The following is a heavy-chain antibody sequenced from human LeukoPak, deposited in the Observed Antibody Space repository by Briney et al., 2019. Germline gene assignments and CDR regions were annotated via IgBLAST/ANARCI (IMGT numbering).Heavy chain of an antibody. D-gene: IGHD2-21*02. CDR3: AANGYCGSDCYYYFDY. J-gene: IGHJ4*02. V-gene: IGHV1-69*13. CDR2: IIPIFGTT. CDR1: GGTFRNLA. Sequence: SVKVSCKASGGTFRNLAISWVRQAPGQGLEWMGGIIPIFGTTNYAQKFQGRVTITADESTSTAYMELSSLRSEDTAMYYCAANGYCGSDCYYYFDYWGQGALVTVSS.